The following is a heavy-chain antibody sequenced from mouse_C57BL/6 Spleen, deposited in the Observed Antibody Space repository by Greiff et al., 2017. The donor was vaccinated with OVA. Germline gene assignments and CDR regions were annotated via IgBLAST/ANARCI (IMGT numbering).Heavy chain of an antibody. D-gene: IGHD3-2*02. CDR1: GYAFSSSW. Sequence: QVQLKESGPELVKPGASVKISCKASGYAFSSSWMNWVKQRPGKGLEWIGRIYPGDGDTNYNGKFKGKATLTADKSSSTAYMQLSSLTSEDSAVYFCALRQLRPYYAMDYWGQGTSVTVSS. J-gene: IGHJ4*01. CDR3: ALRQLRPYYAMDY. CDR2: IYPGDGDT. V-gene: IGHV1-82*01.